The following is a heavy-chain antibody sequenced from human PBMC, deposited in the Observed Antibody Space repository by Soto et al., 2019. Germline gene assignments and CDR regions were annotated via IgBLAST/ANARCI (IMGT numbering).Heavy chain of an antibody. Sequence: QVVLLQSGAEVKGPGSSVRVSCKVSGSTFNNFAFSWVRPAPGHGPEWMGGIVVISNTADYSRRLQDRVTITADNSHRTLYRELGGLTFEDTAVYDCARAIKRWEVHYYFDYWGQGTLGTVSS. CDR3: ARAIKRWEVHYYFDY. D-gene: IGHD1-26*01. J-gene: IGHJ4*02. V-gene: IGHV1-69*06. CDR2: IVVISNTA. CDR1: GSTFNNFA.